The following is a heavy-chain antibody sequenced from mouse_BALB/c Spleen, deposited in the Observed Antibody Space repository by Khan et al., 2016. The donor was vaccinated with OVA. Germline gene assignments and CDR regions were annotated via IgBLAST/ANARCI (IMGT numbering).Heavy chain of an antibody. CDR2: IDPFSGGT. D-gene: IGHD2-2*01. Sequence: IQLVQSGPELMKPGASVKISCKASGYSFTTYYIHWMMQSHGKSLEWIGYIDPFSGGTTYNQKFKGKATLTVDKSSSTAYIHLSNLTTEDSAVYYCTRHGYVAWFTYWGHGTLVTVSA. CDR3: TRHGYVAWFTY. CDR1: GYSFTTYY. V-gene: IGHV1S135*01. J-gene: IGHJ3*01.